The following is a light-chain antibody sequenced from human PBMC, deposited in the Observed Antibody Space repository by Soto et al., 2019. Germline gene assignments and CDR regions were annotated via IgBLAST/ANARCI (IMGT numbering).Light chain of an antibody. J-gene: IGKJ4*01. CDR2: GAS. CDR3: QQYGSSPLVT. CDR1: QSVPSNY. Sequence: EIVLTQSPGTLSLSPGERATLSCRASQSVPSNYLAWYQQSPGQSPRLLIYGASSRATGTPVRFSGGGSGTEFTLTISRLEPEDFALYYCQQYGSSPLVTFGGGTKVEIK. V-gene: IGKV3-20*01.